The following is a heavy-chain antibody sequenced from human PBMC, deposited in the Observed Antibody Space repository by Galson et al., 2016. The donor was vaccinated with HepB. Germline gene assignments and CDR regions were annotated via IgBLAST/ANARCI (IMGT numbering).Heavy chain of an antibody. CDR2: ISYSGSPK. J-gene: IGHJ5*02. CDR1: GFPFRSYG. CDR3: AREARPTFGERGFDP. V-gene: IGHV3-48*03. D-gene: IGHD6-6*01. Sequence: SLRLSCATSGFPFRSYGFNWVRQAPGKGLEWISSISYSGSPKHYADSVKGRFTISRDDAKNSLYLQMNSLRGEDTAVYFCAREARPTFGERGFDPWGQGTLVTVSS.